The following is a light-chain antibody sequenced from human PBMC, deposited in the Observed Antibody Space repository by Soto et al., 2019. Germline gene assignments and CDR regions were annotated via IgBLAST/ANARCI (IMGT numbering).Light chain of an antibody. CDR1: SSDVGGSNY. CDR3: SSCTCRSLYV. V-gene: IGLV2-14*01. Sequence: QSVLTQPASVSGSPGQSITISCTGTSSDVGGSNYVSWYQQLPGKAPKLMIYDVSDRPSGVSNRFSGSKSGNTASLTISGLQAEDEADYYCSSCTCRSLYVFGTGTKVTVL. CDR2: DVS. J-gene: IGLJ1*01.